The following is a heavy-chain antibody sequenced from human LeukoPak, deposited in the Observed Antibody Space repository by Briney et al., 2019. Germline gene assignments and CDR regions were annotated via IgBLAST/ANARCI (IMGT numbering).Heavy chain of an antibody. CDR2: ISWDGGST. CDR3: AKGGAGDYFDY. D-gene: IGHD1-26*01. CDR1: GFTFDDYT. Sequence: GGSLRLSCAASGFTFDDYTMHWVRQAPGKGLEGVSLISWDGGSTYYADSVKGRFTISRDNSKNSLYLQMNSLRTEDTALYYCAKGGAGDYFDYWGQGTLVTVSS. V-gene: IGHV3-43*01. J-gene: IGHJ4*02.